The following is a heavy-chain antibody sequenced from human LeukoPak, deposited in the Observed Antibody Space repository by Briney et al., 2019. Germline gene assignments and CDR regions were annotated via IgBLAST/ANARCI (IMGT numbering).Heavy chain of an antibody. CDR3: ARDQYSNGDAFDI. J-gene: IGHJ3*02. CDR2: IIPIFGTA. D-gene: IGHD4-11*01. CDR1: GGTFSSYA. V-gene: IGHV1-69*05. Sequence: ASVKVSCKASGGTFSSYAISWVRQAPGQGLEWMGGIIPIFGTANYAQKFQGRVTITTDESTSTAYMELSSLRSEDTAVYYCARDQYSNGDAFDIWGQGTMVTVSS.